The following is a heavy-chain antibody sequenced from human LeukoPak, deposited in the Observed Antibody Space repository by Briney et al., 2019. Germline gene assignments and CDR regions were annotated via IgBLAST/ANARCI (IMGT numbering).Heavy chain of an antibody. CDR1: GFTFSSYE. V-gene: IGHV3-48*03. Sequence: PGGSLRLSCAASGFTFSSYEMNWVRQAPGKGLEWVSYISTTGSSIYYADSVKGRFTISRDNSKNTLYLQMGSLRAEDMAVYYCAREYSSSWAYYYYSMDVWGKGTTVTVSS. CDR3: AREYSSSWAYYYYSMDV. J-gene: IGHJ6*03. D-gene: IGHD6-13*01. CDR2: ISTTGSSI.